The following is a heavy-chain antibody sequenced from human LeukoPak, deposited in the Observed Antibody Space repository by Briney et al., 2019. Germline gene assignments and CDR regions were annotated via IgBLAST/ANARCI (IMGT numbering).Heavy chain of an antibody. Sequence: SETLSLTCTVSGGSISGDYWSWIRQPAGEELGWIGRISTSGSTAYNPSLKSRVTMSVDTSKNQFSLKLISVTAADTALYYCARGIRAVRLYFDNWGQGTLVTVSS. CDR1: GGSISGDY. V-gene: IGHV4-4*07. D-gene: IGHD6-6*01. CDR2: ISTSGST. CDR3: ARGIRAVRLYFDN. J-gene: IGHJ4*02.